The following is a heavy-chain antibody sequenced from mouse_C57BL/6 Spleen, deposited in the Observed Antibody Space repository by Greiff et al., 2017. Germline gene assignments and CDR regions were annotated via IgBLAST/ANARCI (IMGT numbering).Heavy chain of an antibody. J-gene: IGHJ2*01. CDR1: GFTFTDYY. D-gene: IGHD1-1*01. Sequence: DVKLMESGGGLVQPGGSLSLSCAASGFTFTDYYMSWFRQPPGKALEWLGFIRNKANGYTTEYSASVKGRFTISRDNSQSILYLQMNALRAEDSATYYCARSTLITYYFDYWGQGTTLTVSS. V-gene: IGHV7-3*01. CDR3: ARSTLITYYFDY. CDR2: IRNKANGYTT.